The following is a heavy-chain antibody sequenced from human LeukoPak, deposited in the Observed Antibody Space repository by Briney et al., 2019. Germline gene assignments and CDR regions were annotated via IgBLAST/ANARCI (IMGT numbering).Heavy chain of an antibody. CDR2: MNPNSGNT. V-gene: IGHV1-8*01. CDR3: ARGHYYDRAGDY. CDR1: GYSFSSFY. J-gene: IGHJ4*02. D-gene: IGHD3-22*01. Sequence: GASVKVSCKASGYSFSSFYIHWVRQAPGQGLEWMGWMNPNSGNTGYAQKFQGRVTMTRNTSISTAYMELSSLRSEDTAVYYCARGHYYDRAGDYWGQGTLVTVSS.